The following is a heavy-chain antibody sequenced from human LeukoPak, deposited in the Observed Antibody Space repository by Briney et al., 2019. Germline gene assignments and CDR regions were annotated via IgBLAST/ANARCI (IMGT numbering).Heavy chain of an antibody. CDR2: IYHSGSI. CDR3: ARGQAYGGNWFDP. V-gene: IGHV4-30-2*01. Sequence: PSQTLSLTCAVSGGSISSGGYSWSWIRQPPGKGLEWIGYIYHSGSIYYNPSLKSRVTISVDRSKNQFSLKLSSVTAADTAVYYCARGQAYGGNWFDPWGQGTLVTVSS. D-gene: IGHD4-23*01. CDR1: GGSISSGGYS. J-gene: IGHJ5*02.